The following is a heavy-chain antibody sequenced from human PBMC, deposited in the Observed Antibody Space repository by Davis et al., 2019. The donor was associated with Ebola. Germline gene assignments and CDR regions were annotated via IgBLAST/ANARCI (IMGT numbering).Heavy chain of an antibody. V-gene: IGHV3-74*01. Sequence: HTGGSLRLSCAASGFTFSSYWMHWVRQAPGKGLVWVSRINSDGSSTSYADSVKGRFTISRDNSKNTLYLQMNSLRAEDTAVYYCAKDIEYQLLSFLFDYWGQGTLVTVSS. CDR2: INSDGSST. D-gene: IGHD2-2*01. CDR1: GFTFSSYW. J-gene: IGHJ4*02. CDR3: AKDIEYQLLSFLFDY.